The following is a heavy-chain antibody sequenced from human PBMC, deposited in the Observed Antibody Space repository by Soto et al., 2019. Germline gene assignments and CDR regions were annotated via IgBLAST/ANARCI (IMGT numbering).Heavy chain of an antibody. D-gene: IGHD7-27*01. V-gene: IGHV4-31*03. CDR2: VYHSGST. J-gene: IGHJ4*03. CDR1: GDSIRGGGNY. Sequence: SSETLSLTCSVSGDSIRGGGNYWNGIRQFPGKGLQWIGYVYHSGSTHYNPSLRGRLTISIDTSKNQFSLRLISVTAADTALYYCARDTGLAPTVWGYWGHGTQVTVSS. CDR3: ARDTGLAPTVWGY.